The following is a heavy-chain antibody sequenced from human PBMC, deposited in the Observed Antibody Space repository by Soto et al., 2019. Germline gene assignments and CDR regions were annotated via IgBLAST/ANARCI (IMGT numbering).Heavy chain of an antibody. CDR1: GGSFSGYY. J-gene: IGHJ4*02. Sequence: QVQLQQWGAGLLKPSETLSLTCAVYGGSFSGYYWSWIRQPPGKGLEWIGEINHSGSTNYNPSLKRRVTISVDTSKNQFSLKLSSVTAADTAVYYCARGGRYYRGYDSSGYYLRLDYWGQGTLVTVSS. V-gene: IGHV4-34*01. D-gene: IGHD3-22*01. CDR3: ARGGRYYRGYDSSGYYLRLDY. CDR2: INHSGST.